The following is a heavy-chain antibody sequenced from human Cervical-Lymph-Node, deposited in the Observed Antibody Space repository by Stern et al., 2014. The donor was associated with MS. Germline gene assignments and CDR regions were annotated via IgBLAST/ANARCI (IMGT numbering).Heavy chain of an antibody. Sequence: VQLVQSGAEVTKPGSSVKVSCKASGGTFSKFPSSWVRQAPEQGLEWMLGIFPVFGTPTYAQEFRGRVTITADVSTSTVYMELSSLRSDDTAVYYCALSSETSDRWYSLGYDLWGQGTLVTVSS. D-gene: IGHD6-13*01. CDR3: ALSSETSDRWYSLGYDL. J-gene: IGHJ5*02. CDR2: IFPVFGTP. V-gene: IGHV1-69*01. CDR1: GGTFSKFP.